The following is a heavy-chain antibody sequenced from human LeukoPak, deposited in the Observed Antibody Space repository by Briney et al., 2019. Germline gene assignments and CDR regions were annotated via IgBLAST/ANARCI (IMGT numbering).Heavy chain of an antibody. CDR1: GFTFSSYG. V-gene: IGHV3-30*02. CDR3: ARGGSGNWNAPFDY. CDR2: IRYDGSNK. J-gene: IGHJ4*02. Sequence: GGSLRLSCAASGFTFSSYGMHWVRQAPGKGLEWVAFIRYDGSNKYYADSVKGRFTISRDNSKNTLYLQMKSLRAEDTAVYYCARGGSGNWNAPFDYWGQGTLVTVSS. D-gene: IGHD1-1*01.